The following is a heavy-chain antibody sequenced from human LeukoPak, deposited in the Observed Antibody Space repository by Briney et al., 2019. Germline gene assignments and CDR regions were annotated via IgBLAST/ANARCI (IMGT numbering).Heavy chain of an antibody. V-gene: IGHV3-21*04. CDR2: ISSSSSYI. CDR3: AKDMYGYYDSSGYYDY. D-gene: IGHD3-22*01. J-gene: IGHJ4*02. CDR1: FXXXXYS. Sequence: FXXXXYSXXXVGQAPGKGLEWXXSISSSSSYIYYADSVKGRFTISRDNAKNSLYLQMNSLRAEDTALYYCAKDMYGYYDSSGYYDYWGQGTLVTVSS.